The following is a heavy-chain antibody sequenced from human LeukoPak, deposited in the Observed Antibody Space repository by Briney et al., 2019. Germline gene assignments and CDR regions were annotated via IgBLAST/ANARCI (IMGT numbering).Heavy chain of an antibody. Sequence: ASVKVSCKASGYIFTGYYLHWVRQAPGQGLEWMGWIHPNSGGTHYAQKFQGRVTMTRDTSISTAYMEVSRLRSDDTAIYYCARHVAASVWFDPWGQGTLVTVSS. V-gene: IGHV1-2*02. CDR3: ARHVAASVWFDP. D-gene: IGHD2-21*01. CDR1: GYIFTGYY. J-gene: IGHJ5*02. CDR2: IHPNSGGT.